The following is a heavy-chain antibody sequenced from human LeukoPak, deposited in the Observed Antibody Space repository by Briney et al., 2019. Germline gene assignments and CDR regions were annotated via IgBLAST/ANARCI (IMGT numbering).Heavy chain of an antibody. V-gene: IGHV4-34*01. J-gene: IGHJ4*02. D-gene: IGHD6-19*01. Sequence: PSETLSLTCAVYGGSFSGYCWSWIRQPPGEGLEWIGEINHSGSTNYNPSLKSRVTISVDTSKNQFSLKLSSVTAADTAVYYCARGRRYSSGWPFDYWGQGTLVTVSS. CDR2: INHSGST. CDR3: ARGRRYSSGWPFDY. CDR1: GGSFSGYC.